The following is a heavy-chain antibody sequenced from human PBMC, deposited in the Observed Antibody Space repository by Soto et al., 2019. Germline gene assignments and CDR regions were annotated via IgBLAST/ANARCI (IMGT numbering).Heavy chain of an antibody. V-gene: IGHV1-2*02. CDR2: IDPKSGDT. Sequence: ASVKVSCKASEYSFTGHYLHWVRQAPGQGLEWMGWIDPKSGDTKYAPKFQDRVTMTSDTSISTAYMDLTNPRYDDTAVYYCARDYDKSGYDYFDPWGQGTLVTVSS. CDR3: ARDYDKSGYDYFDP. D-gene: IGHD3-22*01. CDR1: EYSFTGHY. J-gene: IGHJ5*02.